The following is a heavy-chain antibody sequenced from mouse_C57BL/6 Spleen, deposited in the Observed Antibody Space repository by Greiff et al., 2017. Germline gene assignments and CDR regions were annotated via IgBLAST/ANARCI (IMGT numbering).Heavy chain of an antibody. D-gene: IGHD2-4*01. Sequence: DVKLQESGPGLVKPSQSLSLTCSVTGYSITSGYYWNWIRQFPGNKLEWMGYISYDGSNNYNPSLKNRISITRDTSKNQFFLKLNSVTTEDTATYYCARRGYDYDVRYFDVWGTGTTVTVSS. CDR2: ISYDGSN. CDR3: ARRGYDYDVRYFDV. CDR1: GYSITSGYY. J-gene: IGHJ1*03. V-gene: IGHV3-6*01.